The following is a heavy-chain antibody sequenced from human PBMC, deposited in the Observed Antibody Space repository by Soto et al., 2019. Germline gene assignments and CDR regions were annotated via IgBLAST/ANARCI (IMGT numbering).Heavy chain of an antibody. CDR2: INHSGST. Sequence: SETLSLTCAVYGGSFSGYYWSWIRQPPGKGLEWIGEINHSGSTNYNPPLKSRVTISVDTSKNQFSLKLSSVTAADTAVYYCARGKRVTMVRGGVGQRYYGMDVWGQGTTVTVSS. CDR3: ARGKRVTMVRGGVGQRYYGMDV. J-gene: IGHJ6*02. D-gene: IGHD3-10*01. CDR1: GGSFSGYY. V-gene: IGHV4-34*01.